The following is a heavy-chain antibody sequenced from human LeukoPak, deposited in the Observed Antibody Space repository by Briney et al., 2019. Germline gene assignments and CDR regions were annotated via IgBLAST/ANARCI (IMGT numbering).Heavy chain of an antibody. CDR3: ARALYSGYAHGWSDP. Sequence: ASVKVSCKASGYTFTSYGISWVRQAPGQGLEWMGWISAYNGNTNYAQKLQGRVTMTTDTSTSTAYMELRSLRSDDTAVYYCARALYSGYAHGWSDPWGQGTLVTVSS. CDR2: ISAYNGNT. V-gene: IGHV1-18*01. J-gene: IGHJ5*02. D-gene: IGHD5-12*01. CDR1: GYTFTSYG.